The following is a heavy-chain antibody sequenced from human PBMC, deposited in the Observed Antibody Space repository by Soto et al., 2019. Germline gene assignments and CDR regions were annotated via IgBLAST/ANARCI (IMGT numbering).Heavy chain of an antibody. CDR1: GFTFSSYG. J-gene: IGHJ6*02. Sequence: QVQLVESGGGVVQPGRSLRLSCAASGFTFSSYGMHWVRQAPGKGLEWVAVIWYDGSNKYYADSVKGRFTISRDNSKNTLYLQMNSLRAEDTAVYYCARAGDYGDYLPGGVYYYYGMDVWGQGTTVTVSS. CDR2: IWYDGSNK. D-gene: IGHD4-17*01. V-gene: IGHV3-33*01. CDR3: ARAGDYGDYLPGGVYYYYGMDV.